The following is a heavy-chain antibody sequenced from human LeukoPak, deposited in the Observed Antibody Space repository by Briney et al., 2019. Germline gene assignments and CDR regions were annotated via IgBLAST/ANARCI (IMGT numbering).Heavy chain of an antibody. CDR2: IRYDGSNK. CDR3: AKGYSYGLDY. V-gene: IGHV3-30*02. J-gene: IGHJ4*02. D-gene: IGHD5-18*01. Sequence: GGSLRLSCAASGFTFSSYAMSWVRQAPGKGLEWVTFIRYDGSNKDCADSVKGRFTISRDNSKNTLYLQMNSLRAEDTAVYYCAKGYSYGLDYWGQGTLVAVSS. CDR1: GFTFSSYA.